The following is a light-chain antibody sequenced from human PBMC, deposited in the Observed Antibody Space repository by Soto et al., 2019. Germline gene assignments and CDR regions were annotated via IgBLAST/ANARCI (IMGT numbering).Light chain of an antibody. CDR2: GAS. J-gene: IGKJ1*01. CDR1: QSVSIS. Sequence: EIVMTQSPGSLSLSPGETATLSCRASQSVSISLAWYQQKPGQAPRLLIYGASTRATGIPARFTGSGSGTEFTLTINSLQSEDFAVYYCQQYNIWPPWTFGQGTKVDIK. V-gene: IGKV3-15*01. CDR3: QQYNIWPPWT.